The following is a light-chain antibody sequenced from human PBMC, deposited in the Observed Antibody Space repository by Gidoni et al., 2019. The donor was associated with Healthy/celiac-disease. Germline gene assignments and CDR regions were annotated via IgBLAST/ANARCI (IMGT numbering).Light chain of an antibody. V-gene: IGKV1-39*01. CDR3: QQGYSTLIT. CDR1: QSISSY. Sequence: DIQMTQSPSSLSASVGDRVTITCRASQSISSYLNWYQQKPGKAPQLLIYAASSLQSGVPSRFSGSGSGTDFTLTISSLQPEDFATYYCQQGYSTLITFGQGTRLEIK. J-gene: IGKJ5*01. CDR2: AAS.